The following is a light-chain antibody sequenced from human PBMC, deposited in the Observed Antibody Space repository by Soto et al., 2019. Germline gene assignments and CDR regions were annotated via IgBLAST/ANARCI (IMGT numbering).Light chain of an antibody. V-gene: IGLV1-40*01. CDR1: SSNIGAGYD. J-gene: IGLJ1*01. CDR3: PSYDSSLSGYV. CDR2: GNS. Sequence: QSVLTQPTSVSGAPGQRVTISCTGSSSNIGAGYDVHWYQQLPGTAPKLLIYGNSNRPSGVPDRFSGSKSGTSASLAITGLHAEDEADYYCPSYDSSLSGYVFGTGTKVTVL.